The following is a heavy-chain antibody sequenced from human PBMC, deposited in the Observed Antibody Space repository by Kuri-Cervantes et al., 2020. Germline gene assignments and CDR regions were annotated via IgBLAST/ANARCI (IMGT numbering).Heavy chain of an antibody. Sequence: GESLKISCAASGFTFSSYGMHWVRQAPGKGLEWVAVIWYDGSNKYYADSVKGRFTISRDNSKNTLYLQMNSLRAEDTAVYYCAKVKRVAATPEYFQHWGQGTLVTVSS. V-gene: IGHV3-33*06. CDR1: GFTFSSYG. CDR2: IWYDGSNK. D-gene: IGHD2-15*01. J-gene: IGHJ1*01. CDR3: AKVKRVAATPEYFQH.